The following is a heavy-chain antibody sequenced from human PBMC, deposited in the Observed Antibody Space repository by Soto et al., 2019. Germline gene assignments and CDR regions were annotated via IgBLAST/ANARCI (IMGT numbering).Heavy chain of an antibody. CDR3: AGDQGFGGCRSCYYVDF. J-gene: IGHJ4*02. CDR2: ISKDGRGK. D-gene: IGHD2-15*01. Sequence: QVQLVESGGGVVQPGRSLRLSCAASGFTFTTYAIHWVRQAPGKGLEWVAVISKDGRGKYYADSVKGRFTISRDNSKKTLDLQTNSLRSDDTVVYYCAGDQGFGGCRSCYYVDFWGQGTLVTVSS. V-gene: IGHV3-30*04. CDR1: GFTFTTYA.